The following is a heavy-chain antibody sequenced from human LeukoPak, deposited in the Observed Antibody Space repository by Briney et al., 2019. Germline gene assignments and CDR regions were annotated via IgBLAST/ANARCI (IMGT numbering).Heavy chain of an antibody. J-gene: IGHJ4*02. Sequence: SETLSLTCTVSGGSISSSSYYWGWMRQPPGKGLVWIGSIYYSGSTYSNASLKSRVTISVNTYKKQFSLTQSAVTAAATAGYYCAGEGCWGQGTLVSVSS. CDR1: GGSISSSSYY. D-gene: IGHD6-19*01. CDR3: AGEGC. CDR2: IYYSGST. V-gene: IGHV4-39*07.